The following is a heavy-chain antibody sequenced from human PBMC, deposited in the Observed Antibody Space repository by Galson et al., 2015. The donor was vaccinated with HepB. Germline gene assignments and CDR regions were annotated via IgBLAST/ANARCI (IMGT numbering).Heavy chain of an antibody. V-gene: IGHV3-74*01. Sequence: SLRLSCAASGFTFSSYWMHWVRQAPGKGLVWVSRINSDGSSTSYADSVKGRFTISRDNAKNTLYLQMNSLRAEDTAVCYCARDYDFWSGYSTNPYYYYGMDVWGQGTTVTVSS. J-gene: IGHJ6*02. CDR1: GFTFSSYW. CDR3: ARDYDFWSGYSTNPYYYYGMDV. CDR2: INSDGSST. D-gene: IGHD3-3*01.